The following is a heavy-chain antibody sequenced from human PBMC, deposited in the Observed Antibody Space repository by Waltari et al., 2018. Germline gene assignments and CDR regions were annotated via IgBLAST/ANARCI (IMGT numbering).Heavy chain of an antibody. J-gene: IGHJ4*02. CDR1: GFTFDDYA. Sequence: EVQLVESGGGLVQPGRSLRLSCAASGFTFDDYAMHWVRQAPGKGREWVSGISWNSGSIGYADSVKGRFTISRDNAKNSLYLQMNSLRAEDTALYYCAKDNSSGWYPPFYFDYWGQGTLVTVSS. CDR2: ISWNSGSI. D-gene: IGHD6-19*01. CDR3: AKDNSSGWYPPFYFDY. V-gene: IGHV3-9*01.